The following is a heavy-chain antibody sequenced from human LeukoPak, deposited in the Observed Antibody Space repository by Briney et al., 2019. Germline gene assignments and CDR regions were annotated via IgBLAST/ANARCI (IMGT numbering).Heavy chain of an antibody. CDR2: INNDSTST. D-gene: IGHD5-18*01. CDR1: GFTFSSYW. J-gene: IGHJ4*02. V-gene: IGHV3-74*01. CDR3: ATGSGLWSPDY. Sequence: HSGGSLRLSCAASGFTFSSYWMHWVRQAPGKGLVWVSRINNDSTSTSYADSVKGRFTISRDNAKSRLYVQMNSLRAEDTAVYYCATGSGLWSPDYWGQGALVTVSS.